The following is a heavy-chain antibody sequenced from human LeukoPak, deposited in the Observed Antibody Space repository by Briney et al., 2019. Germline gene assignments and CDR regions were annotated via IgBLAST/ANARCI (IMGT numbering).Heavy chain of an antibody. CDR1: SGSISSSSYY. Sequence: PSETLSLTCTISSGSISSSSYYWGWIRQPPGRGLEWFADIYYSGSTYYNPSLKSRVSISIDTSNNHFSLRLSSVTAADTALYYCARRRYYDSTGYLDWGQGTLVTVSS. J-gene: IGHJ1*01. D-gene: IGHD3-22*01. V-gene: IGHV4-39*02. CDR2: IYYSGST. CDR3: ARRRYYDSTGYLD.